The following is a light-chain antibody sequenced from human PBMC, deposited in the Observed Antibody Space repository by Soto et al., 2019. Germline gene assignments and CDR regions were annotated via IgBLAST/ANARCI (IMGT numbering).Light chain of an antibody. CDR1: QSVSSSY. J-gene: IGKJ2*01. V-gene: IGKV3-20*01. Sequence: EIVLTQSPGTLSLSPGERATLSCRASQSVSSSYLAWYQQKPGQAPRLLIYGASSRATGIPDRFSGSGSGADFTLKISSVEAEDIAIYYCMQGAYWPYTFGQGTKLEIK. CDR3: MQGAYWPYT. CDR2: GAS.